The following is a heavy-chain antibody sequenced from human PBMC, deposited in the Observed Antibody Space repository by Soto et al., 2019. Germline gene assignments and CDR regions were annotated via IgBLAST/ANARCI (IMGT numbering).Heavy chain of an antibody. J-gene: IGHJ6*02. Sequence: GGSLRLSCAASGFILSGYDMHWVRQATGEGLEWVSAIGTAGDPYYSGSVKGRFTISRGNAENSVYLQMNSLRAGDTAVYYCARAGYDSSGYYFYAMDVWGQGTTVTFSS. CDR1: GFILSGYD. CDR2: IGTAGDP. D-gene: IGHD3-22*01. CDR3: ARAGYDSSGYYFYAMDV. V-gene: IGHV3-13*05.